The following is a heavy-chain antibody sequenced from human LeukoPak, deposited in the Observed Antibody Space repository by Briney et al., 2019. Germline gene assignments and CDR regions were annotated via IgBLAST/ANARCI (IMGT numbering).Heavy chain of an antibody. J-gene: IGHJ4*02. Sequence: GASVKVSCKASGYTFTSYDINWVRQATGQGLEWMGRMNPNSGNTGYAQKLQGRVTMTTDTSTSTAYMELRSLRSDDTAVYYCARGSIHSSSWGQGTLVTVSS. CDR3: ARGSIHSSS. CDR2: MNPNSGNT. CDR1: GYTFTSYD. V-gene: IGHV1-8*01. D-gene: IGHD6-13*01.